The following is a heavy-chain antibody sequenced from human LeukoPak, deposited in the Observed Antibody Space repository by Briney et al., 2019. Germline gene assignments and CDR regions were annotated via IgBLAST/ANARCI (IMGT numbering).Heavy chain of an antibody. CDR3: ARVSPNRRISYGYQNWFDP. CDR1: GYTFTNYD. D-gene: IGHD5-18*01. V-gene: IGHV1-18*01. CDR2: ISAYNGNT. Sequence: ASVKVSCKASGYTFTNYDINWVRQAPGQGLEWMGWISAYNGNTNYAQKFQGRASMTADTSTSTAYMELRSLRSDDTAVYFCARVSPNRRISYGYQNWFDPWGQGTLVSVSS. J-gene: IGHJ5*02.